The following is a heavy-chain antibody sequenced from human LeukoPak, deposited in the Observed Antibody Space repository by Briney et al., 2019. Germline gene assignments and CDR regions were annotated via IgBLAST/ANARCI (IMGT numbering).Heavy chain of an antibody. J-gene: IGHJ5*02. CDR3: ARATDSGSYKGWFDP. D-gene: IGHD1-26*01. V-gene: IGHV4-4*07. CDR1: VGSISSYY. CDR2: IYTSGST. Sequence: SETLSLTCTVSVGSISSYYWSWIRQPAGKGLEWIGRIYTSGSTNYNPSLKSRVTMSVDTSKNQFSLKLSSVTAADTAVYYCARATDSGSYKGWFDPWGQGTLVTVSS.